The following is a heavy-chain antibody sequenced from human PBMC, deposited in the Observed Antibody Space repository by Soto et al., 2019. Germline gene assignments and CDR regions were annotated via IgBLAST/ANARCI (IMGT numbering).Heavy chain of an antibody. D-gene: IGHD6-19*01. V-gene: IGHV4-34*01. CDR3: ARRMWLVGNDAFDI. CDR2: INHSGST. CDR1: GGSFSGYY. Sequence: SETLSLTCAVYGGSFSGYYWSWIRQHPGKGLEWIGEINHSGSTNYNLSLKSRVTISVDTSKNQFSLKLSSVTAADTAVYYCARRMWLVGNDAFDIWGQGTMVTVSS. J-gene: IGHJ3*02.